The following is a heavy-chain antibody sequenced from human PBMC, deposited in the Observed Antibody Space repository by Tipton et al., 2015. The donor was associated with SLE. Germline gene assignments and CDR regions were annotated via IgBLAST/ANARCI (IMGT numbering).Heavy chain of an antibody. CDR1: GFTFSSYE. J-gene: IGHJ4*02. V-gene: IGHV3-48*03. D-gene: IGHD2-8*02. Sequence: SLRLSCAASGFTFSSYEMNWVRQAPGKGLEWVAYITSSGSNIYYADSVKGRFTISRDNAKNSLYLQMSSLRVEDTAVYYCARAYCTGGVCYGRPYFDYWGQGALVTVSS. CDR2: ITSSGSNI. CDR3: ARAYCTGGVCYGRPYFDY.